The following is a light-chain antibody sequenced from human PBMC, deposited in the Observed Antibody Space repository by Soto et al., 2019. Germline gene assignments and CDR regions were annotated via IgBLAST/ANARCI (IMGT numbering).Light chain of an antibody. Sequence: QSVLTQPPSASETPGQRVTISCSGSSSNIGSNTVNWYQQLPGTAAKLFIYSNNERPSGVPDRFSGSRSGTSASLAISGLQSEDEADYYCASWDDSLNAWVFGGGTKLTGL. CDR1: SSNIGSNT. J-gene: IGLJ3*02. CDR3: ASWDDSLNAWV. CDR2: SNN. V-gene: IGLV1-44*01.